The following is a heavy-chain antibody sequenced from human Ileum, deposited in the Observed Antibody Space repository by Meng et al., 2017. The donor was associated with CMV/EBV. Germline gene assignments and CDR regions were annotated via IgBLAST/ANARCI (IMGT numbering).Heavy chain of an antibody. CDR3: ATYYYDSSLGSILYYYYYGMDV. D-gene: IGHD3-22*01. J-gene: IGHJ6*02. Sequence: ASVKVSCKASGYTFTGYYMHWVRQAPGQGLEWMGWINPNSGGTNYAQKFQGRVTMTRDTSISTAYMELSRLRSDDTAVYYCATYYYDSSLGSILYYYYYGMDVWGQGTTVTVSS. CDR1: GYTFTGYY. V-gene: IGHV1-2*02. CDR2: INPNSGGT.